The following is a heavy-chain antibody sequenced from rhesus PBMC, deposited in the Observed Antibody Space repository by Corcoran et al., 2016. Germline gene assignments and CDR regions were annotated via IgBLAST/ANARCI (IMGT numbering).Heavy chain of an antibody. CDR2: ISGSSGST. CDR1: GGSFSGYY. Sequence: QVQLQESGPGLVKPSETLSLTCAVSGGSFSGYYWGWIRQPPGKGLEWIGYISGSSGSTDYSPSLKSRVTLSTDTSKNQFSLKLSSVTAADTAVYYCARTPWGFSRFDYWGQGVLVTVSS. D-gene: IGHD7-45*01. CDR3: ARTPWGFSRFDY. J-gene: IGHJ4*01. V-gene: IGHV4-165*01.